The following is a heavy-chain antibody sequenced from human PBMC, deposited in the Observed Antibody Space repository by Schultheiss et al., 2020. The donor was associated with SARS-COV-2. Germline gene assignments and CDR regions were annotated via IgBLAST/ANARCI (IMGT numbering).Heavy chain of an antibody. V-gene: IGHV3-23*03. CDR1: GFTFSSYS. Sequence: GESLKISCAASGFTFSSYSMNWVRQAPGKGLEWVSVIYSGGSTYYADSVKGRFTISRDNSKNTLYLQMNSLRAEDTAVYYCAKDRSLWFGEALDYWGQGTLVTVSS. CDR3: AKDRSLWFGEALDY. D-gene: IGHD3-10*01. CDR2: IYSGGST. J-gene: IGHJ4*02.